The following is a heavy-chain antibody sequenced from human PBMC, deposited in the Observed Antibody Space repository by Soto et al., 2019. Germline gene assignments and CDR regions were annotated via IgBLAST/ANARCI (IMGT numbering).Heavy chain of an antibody. CDR1: GGSINSGDYS. D-gene: IGHD3-22*01. CDR2: IYHTGTT. Sequence: SETLSLTCTVSGGSINSGDYSWTWIRQPPGKGLEWIGYIYHTGTTYYNMSLKSRVTISVDRSKNQFSLKLSSVTAADTALYYCARGINYYDSSGDSWFDPWGQGTLVTVSS. J-gene: IGHJ5*02. CDR3: ARGINYYDSSGDSWFDP. V-gene: IGHV4-30-2*01.